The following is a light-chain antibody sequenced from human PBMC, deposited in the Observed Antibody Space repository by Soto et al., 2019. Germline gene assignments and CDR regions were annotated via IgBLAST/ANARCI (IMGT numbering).Light chain of an antibody. Sequence: SVLTQPPSASGSPGQSVTIPCAGTSTGVGEYNYVSWYQQHPGKVPKLVIFGNRNRPSGIPERFSGSKSGTSASLAITGLQAEDEADYYCLAYDYSLTASVFGGGTKLTVL. V-gene: IGLV2-8*01. CDR1: STGVGEYNY. CDR3: LAYDYSLTASV. CDR2: GNR. J-gene: IGLJ3*02.